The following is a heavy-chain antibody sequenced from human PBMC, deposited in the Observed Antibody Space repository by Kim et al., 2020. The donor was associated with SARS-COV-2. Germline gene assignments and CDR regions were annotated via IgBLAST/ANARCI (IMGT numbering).Heavy chain of an antibody. CDR3: AKDHGSSWSFYFDY. CDR2: ISYDGSNK. CDR1: GFTFSSYG. V-gene: IGHV3-30*18. Sequence: GGSLRLSCAASGFTFSSYGMHWVRQAPGKGLEWVAVISYDGSNKYYADSVKGRFTISRDNSKNTLYLQMNSLRAEDTAVYYCAKDHGSSWSFYFDYWSQG. D-gene: IGHD6-13*01. J-gene: IGHJ4*02.